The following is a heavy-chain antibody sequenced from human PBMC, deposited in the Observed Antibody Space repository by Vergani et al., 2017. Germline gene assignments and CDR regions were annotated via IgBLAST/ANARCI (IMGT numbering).Heavy chain of an antibody. CDR3: ASTSWVVVAALDY. J-gene: IGHJ4*02. D-gene: IGHD2-15*01. CDR2: ISSSSSYI. Sequence: EVQLVESGGGLVKPGGSLRLSCAASGFTFSSYSMNWVRQAPGKGLEWVSSISSSSSYIYYADSVKGRFTISRDNAKNSLYLQMNSLRAEDTVVYYCASTSWVVVAALDYWGQGTLVTVSS. V-gene: IGHV3-21*01. CDR1: GFTFSSYS.